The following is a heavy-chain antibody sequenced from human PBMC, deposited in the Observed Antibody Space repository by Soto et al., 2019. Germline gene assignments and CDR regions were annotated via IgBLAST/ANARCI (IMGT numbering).Heavy chain of an antibody. CDR1: GASVSSTYW. V-gene: IGHV4-4*02. J-gene: IGHJ4*02. CDR3: AKSYYFDSSDALDS. D-gene: IGHD3-22*01. Sequence: SETLSLTCSVSGASVSSTYWGSWVRQPPEKGLEWIGEIYHSGRTNYNPSLKSRVTISVDKSKNQFYLKLSSVTAADTAVYYCAKSYYFDSSDALDSWGQGTLVTVSS. CDR2: IYHSGRT.